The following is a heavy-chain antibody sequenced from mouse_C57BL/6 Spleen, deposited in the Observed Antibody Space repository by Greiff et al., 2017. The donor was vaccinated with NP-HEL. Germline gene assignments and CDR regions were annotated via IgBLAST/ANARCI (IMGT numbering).Heavy chain of an antibody. CDR1: GYTFTSYW. J-gene: IGHJ1*03. CDR2: IDPSDSYT. CDR3: ASPLYGSSSWYFDV. V-gene: IGHV1-69*01. D-gene: IGHD1-1*01. Sequence: VQLQQPGAELVMPGASVKLSCKASGYTFTSYWMHWVKQRPGQGLEWIGEIDPSDSYTNYNQKFKGKSTLTADKSSSTAYMQLSSLTSEDSAVYYCASPLYGSSSWYFDVWGTGTTVTVSS.